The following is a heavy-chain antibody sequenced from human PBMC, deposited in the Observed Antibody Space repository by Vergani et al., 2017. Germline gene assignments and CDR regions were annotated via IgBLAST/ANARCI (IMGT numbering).Heavy chain of an antibody. V-gene: IGHV1-3*01. CDR2: INAGNGNT. CDR1: GYTFTSYA. D-gene: IGHD2-15*01. Sequence: QVQLVQSGAEVKKPGASVKVSCKASGYTFTSYAMHWVRQAPGQRLEWMGWINAGNGNTKYSQKFQGRVTITRDKSASTAYMELSSLRSEDTAVYYCARDCEADIVNLYYYGMDVWGQGTTVTVSS. J-gene: IGHJ6*02. CDR3: ARDCEADIVNLYYYGMDV.